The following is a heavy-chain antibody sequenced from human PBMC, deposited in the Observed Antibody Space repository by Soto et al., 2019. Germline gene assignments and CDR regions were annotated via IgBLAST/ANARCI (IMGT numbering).Heavy chain of an antibody. D-gene: IGHD2-21*02. V-gene: IGHV4-39*07. CDR3: ARVFPSYCGGDCSYFDS. Sequence: SETLSLTCSVSGYSVSSSDYYWAWIRQPPGKGLEWIGSMLYSGSTKSNPSLKSRVTMSVDMSKNQFSLRLTSVTAADTAVYYCARVFPSYCGGDCSYFDSWGQGTLVTVSS. CDR2: MLYSGST. J-gene: IGHJ4*02. CDR1: GYSVSSSDYY.